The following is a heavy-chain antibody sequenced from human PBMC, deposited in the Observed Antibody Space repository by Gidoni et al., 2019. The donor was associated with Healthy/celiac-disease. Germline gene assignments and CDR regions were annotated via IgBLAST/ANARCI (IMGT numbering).Heavy chain of an antibody. Sequence: EVQLVESGGGLVQPGRSLRLSCAASGFTFDDYAMHWVRQAPGKGLVWVSGISWNSGSIGYADSVKGRFTIARDNAKNSLYLQMNSLRAEDTALYYCAKARYNWNDLGAFDIWGQGTMVTVSS. CDR1: GFTFDDYA. J-gene: IGHJ3*02. V-gene: IGHV3-9*01. CDR3: AKARYNWNDLGAFDI. CDR2: ISWNSGSI. D-gene: IGHD1-20*01.